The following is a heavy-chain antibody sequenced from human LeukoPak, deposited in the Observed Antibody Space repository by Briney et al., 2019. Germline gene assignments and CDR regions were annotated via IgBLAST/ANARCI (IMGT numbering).Heavy chain of an antibody. V-gene: IGHV3-23*01. J-gene: IGHJ6*02. CDR1: GFTFSSYV. CDR2: ISSSGGNT. Sequence: GGSLRLSCAASGFTFSSYVMSWVRQAPGKGLEWVSTISSSGGNTYYADSVKGRFAISRDNSKNTLYLQMNSLRAEDTAVYYCARDLTGYSSSWYYYYYGMDVWGQGTTVTVSS. CDR3: ARDLTGYSSSWYYYYYGMDV. D-gene: IGHD6-13*01.